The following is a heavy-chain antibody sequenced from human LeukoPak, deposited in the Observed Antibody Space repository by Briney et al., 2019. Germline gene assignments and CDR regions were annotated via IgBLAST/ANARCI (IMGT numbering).Heavy chain of an antibody. Sequence: GGSLRLSCAASGFTFSTCAMSWVRQAPGKGLEWVANIKPDGGEQYYVDSVKGRFTISRDNADNSLYLQLSSLRAEDTAVYYCAREQRTFDYWGQGILVTVSS. J-gene: IGHJ4*02. CDR1: GFTFSTCA. V-gene: IGHV3-7*03. D-gene: IGHD5-24*01. CDR2: IKPDGGEQ. CDR3: AREQRTFDY.